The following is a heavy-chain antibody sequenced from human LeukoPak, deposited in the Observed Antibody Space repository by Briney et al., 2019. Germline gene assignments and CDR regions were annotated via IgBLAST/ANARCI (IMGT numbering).Heavy chain of an antibody. J-gene: IGHJ4*02. V-gene: IGHV4-59*01. Sequence: SETLSLTCTVSGASISSYYWSWIRQPPGKGLEWIGYIYYSGSTNYNPSLKSRVTISVDTSKNQFSLKLSSVTAADTAVYYCARGKSHFDYWGQGTLVTVSS. CDR3: ARGKSHFDY. CDR2: IYYSGST. CDR1: GASISSYY.